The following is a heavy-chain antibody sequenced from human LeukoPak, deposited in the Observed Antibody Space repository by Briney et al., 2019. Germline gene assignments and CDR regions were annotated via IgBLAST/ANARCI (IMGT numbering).Heavy chain of an antibody. Sequence: GGSLRLSCAASGFTFSSYAMSWVRQAPGKGLEWVSAISGSGGSTYYADSVKGRFTISRDNSKNTLYLQMNSLRAEDTAVYYCAKDARVVVVTSFNYYGMDVWGQGTTVTVSS. CDR2: ISGSGGST. D-gene: IGHD2-21*02. J-gene: IGHJ6*02. CDR3: AKDARVVVVTSFNYYGMDV. V-gene: IGHV3-23*01. CDR1: GFTFSSYA.